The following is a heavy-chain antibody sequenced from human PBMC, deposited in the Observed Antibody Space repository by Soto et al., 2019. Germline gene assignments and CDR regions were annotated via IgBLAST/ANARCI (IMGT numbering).Heavy chain of an antibody. V-gene: IGHV1-18*03. D-gene: IGHD3-10*01. J-gene: IGHJ6*02. CDR3: AGWFGEIFYYYYGMDV. Sequence: ASVKVSCKASGYTFTSYGISWVRQAPGQGLEWMGWISAYNGNTNYAQKLQSRVTMTTDTSTSTAYMELRSLRSDDMAVYYCAGWFGEIFYYYYGMDVWGQGTTVTVS. CDR2: ISAYNGNT. CDR1: GYTFTSYG.